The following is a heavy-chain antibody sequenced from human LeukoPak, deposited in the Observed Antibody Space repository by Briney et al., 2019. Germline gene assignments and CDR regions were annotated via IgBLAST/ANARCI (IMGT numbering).Heavy chain of an antibody. V-gene: IGHV4-38-2*02. Sequence: SETLSLTCTVSGYSISSGYYWGWIRQPPGKGLEWIGSIYHSGSTYYNPSLKSRVTISVDTSKNQFSLKLSSVTAADTAVYYCARDSNYYDSSGYYPINDAFDIWGQGTMVTVPS. CDR2: IYHSGST. D-gene: IGHD3-22*01. CDR1: GYSISSGYY. J-gene: IGHJ3*02. CDR3: ARDSNYYDSSGYYPINDAFDI.